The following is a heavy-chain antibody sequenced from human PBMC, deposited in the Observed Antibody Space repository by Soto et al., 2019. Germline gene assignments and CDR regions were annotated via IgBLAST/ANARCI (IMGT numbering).Heavy chain of an antibody. CDR1: GYSFSTYW. D-gene: IGHD5-12*01. CDR2: IYPGDSDT. V-gene: IGHV5-51*01. J-gene: IGHJ4*02. Sequence: GESLKISCKASGYSFSTYWIGWVRQMPGKGLEWMGMIYPGDSDTRYSPSFQGQVSISADKSISATYLQWSRLVAADTAMYYCARREGYAIDYWGLGTLVTVSS. CDR3: ARREGYAIDY.